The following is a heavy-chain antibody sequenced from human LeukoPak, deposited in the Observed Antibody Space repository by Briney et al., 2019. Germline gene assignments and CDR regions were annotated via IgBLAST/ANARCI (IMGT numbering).Heavy chain of an antibody. V-gene: IGHV3-11*01. J-gene: IGHJ5*02. CDR2: ISSSGSTI. Sequence: GGSLRLSCAASGLTFSDYYMSWIRQAAGKGLEWVSYISSSGSTIYYADSVEGRFTISRDNAKNSLYLQMNSLRAEDTAVYYCARVAAAGYNWFDPWGQGTLVTVSS. CDR3: ARVAAAGYNWFDP. D-gene: IGHD6-13*01. CDR1: GLTFSDYY.